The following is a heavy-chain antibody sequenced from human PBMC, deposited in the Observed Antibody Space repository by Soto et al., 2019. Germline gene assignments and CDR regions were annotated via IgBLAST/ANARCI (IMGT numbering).Heavy chain of an antibody. Sequence: SDTLFLTCTVSGGSISSYYWTWIRQPPGKGLEWIGFMYNSGGTHYNPSLKSRVTISLDTSKNQFSLNLRSVTAADTAVYYCASMGYHYGSGSYPLDYWGQGTLVTVSS. CDR1: GGSISSYY. CDR3: ASMGYHYGSGSYPLDY. J-gene: IGHJ4*02. V-gene: IGHV4-59*08. D-gene: IGHD3-10*01. CDR2: MYNSGGT.